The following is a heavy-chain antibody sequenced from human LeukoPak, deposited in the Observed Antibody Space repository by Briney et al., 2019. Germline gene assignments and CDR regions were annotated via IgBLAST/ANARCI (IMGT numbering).Heavy chain of an antibody. Sequence: PGGSLRLSCAASGLTFSDAWMTWVRQAPGKGLEWVVRIRSKTDGGTTSYAAPVKGRFTISRDDSKNTLYLQMNSLKTEDTAVYYCATERRAGFDYWGQGTLVTVSS. CDR2: IRSKTDGGTT. V-gene: IGHV3-15*01. D-gene: IGHD3-10*01. CDR1: GLTFSDAW. J-gene: IGHJ4*02. CDR3: ATERRAGFDY.